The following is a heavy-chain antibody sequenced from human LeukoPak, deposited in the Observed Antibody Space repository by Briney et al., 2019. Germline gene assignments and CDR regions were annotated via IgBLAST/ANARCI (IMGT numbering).Heavy chain of an antibody. Sequence: GGSLRLSCAASGFTFSSYAMSWVRQAPGKGLEWVSAISGSGGSTYYADSVKGRFTISRDNAENSLYLQMNSLRAEDTAVYYCARDRYSYGGDDTVNIWGQGTMVTVSS. D-gene: IGHD5-18*01. J-gene: IGHJ3*02. V-gene: IGHV3-23*01. CDR2: ISGSGGST. CDR1: GFTFSSYA. CDR3: ARDRYSYGGDDTVNI.